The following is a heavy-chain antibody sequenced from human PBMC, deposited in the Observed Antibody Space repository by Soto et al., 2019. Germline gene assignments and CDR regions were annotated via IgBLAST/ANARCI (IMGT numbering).Heavy chain of an antibody. V-gene: IGHV2-70*04. CDR3: ARIRGTAAAGYFDY. D-gene: IGHD6-13*01. CDR2: IDWDDDK. CDR1: GFSLSTSGMR. J-gene: IGHJ4*02. Sequence: GSGPTLVNPTQTLTLTCTFSGFSLSTSGMRVSWIRQPPGKALEWLARIDWDDDKFYSTSLKTRLTISKDTSKNQVVLTMTNMDPVDTATYYCARIRGTAAAGYFDYWGQGTLVTVSS.